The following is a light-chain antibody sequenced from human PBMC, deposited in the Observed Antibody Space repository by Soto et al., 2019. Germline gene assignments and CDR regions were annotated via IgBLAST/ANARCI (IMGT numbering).Light chain of an antibody. CDR1: QSVSSY. J-gene: IGKJ1*01. CDR2: DAS. CDR3: QRRWT. V-gene: IGKV3-11*01. Sequence: EIVLTQSPATLSVSPGERATLSCRASQSVSSYLAWYQQKPGQAPRLLIYDASSRATGIPARFSGSGSGTDFTIPNCNQVPEDYAVYYYQRRWTFGQGTKVEIK.